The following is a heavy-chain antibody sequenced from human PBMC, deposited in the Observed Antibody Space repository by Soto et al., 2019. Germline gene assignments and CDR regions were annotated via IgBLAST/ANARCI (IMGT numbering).Heavy chain of an antibody. D-gene: IGHD3-10*01. CDR2: IWYDGSNK. V-gene: IGHV3-33*01. CDR1: GFTFSSYG. Sequence: QVQLVESGGGVVQPGRSLRLSCAASGFTFSSYGMHWVRQAPGKGLEWVAVIWYDGSNKYYADSVKGRFTISRDNSKNTLYLQMNSLRAEDTAVYYCARSFYMEEGVFDYWGQGTLVTVSS. J-gene: IGHJ4*02. CDR3: ARSFYMEEGVFDY.